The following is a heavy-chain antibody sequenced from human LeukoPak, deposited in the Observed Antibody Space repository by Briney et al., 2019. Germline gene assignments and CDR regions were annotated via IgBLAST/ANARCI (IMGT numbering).Heavy chain of an antibody. D-gene: IGHD1-26*01. Sequence: GGSLRLSCAASGFTFSSYAMSWVRQSPGKGLEWVSVISGNGGNTNYADSVKGRFTISRDNAKNSLYLQMNSLRAEDTAVYYCAREGGEWELLRTFDYWGQGTLVTVSS. CDR2: ISGNGGNT. V-gene: IGHV3-23*01. J-gene: IGHJ4*02. CDR3: AREGGEWELLRTFDY. CDR1: GFTFSSYA.